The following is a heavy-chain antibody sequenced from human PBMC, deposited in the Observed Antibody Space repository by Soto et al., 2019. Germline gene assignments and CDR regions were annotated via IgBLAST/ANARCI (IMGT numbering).Heavy chain of an antibody. J-gene: IGHJ4*02. CDR3: AKDMSASYSSSSYYFDY. D-gene: IGHD6-6*01. CDR2: LSWNSDSI. Sequence: SLRLSCAASVFTFDDYAMHWVRQVPGKGLEWVSGLSWNSDSIGYADSVKGRFSISRDNAKNSLYLHMNSLRAEDTALYYCAKDMSASYSSSSYYFDYWGQGTLVTVSS. V-gene: IGHV3-9*01. CDR1: VFTFDDYA.